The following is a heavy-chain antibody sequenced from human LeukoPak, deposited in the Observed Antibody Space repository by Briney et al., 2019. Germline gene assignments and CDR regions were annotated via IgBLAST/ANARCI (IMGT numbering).Heavy chain of an antibody. CDR2: VSGSGSRT. CDR1: GFTFSSYG. J-gene: IGHJ4*02. D-gene: IGHD6-13*01. V-gene: IGHV3-23*01. Sequence: AGGSLRLSCAASGFTFSSYGMSWVRQAPGKGLEWVSAVSGSGSRTYYADSVKGRFTISRDNSKNTLDLQMNSLRAEDTAVYYCARGSRGNIAAAGHFDYWGQGTLVTVSS. CDR3: ARGSRGNIAAAGHFDY.